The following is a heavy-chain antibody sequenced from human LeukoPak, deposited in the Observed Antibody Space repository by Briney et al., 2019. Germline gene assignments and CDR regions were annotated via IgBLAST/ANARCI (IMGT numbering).Heavy chain of an antibody. J-gene: IGHJ5*02. CDR3: ARRILGIVVVVAATHTNNWFDP. CDR1: GGSFSGYY. D-gene: IGHD2-15*01. Sequence: PSQTLSPTSALDGGSFSGYYWGWIRQPPGNGLEWGGEIHNSGSTTYNPSLKSRVTISVDTSKNQFSLKLSSVTAADTAVYYCARRILGIVVVVAATHTNNWFDPWGQGTLVTVSS. V-gene: IGHV4-34*01. CDR2: IHNSGST.